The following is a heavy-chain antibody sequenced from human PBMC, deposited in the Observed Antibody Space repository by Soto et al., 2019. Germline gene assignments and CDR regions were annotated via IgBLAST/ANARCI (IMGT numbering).Heavy chain of an antibody. CDR1: GFTFSSYA. V-gene: IGHV3-23*01. Sequence: EVQLLESGGGLVQPGGSLRLSCAASGFTFSSYAMSWVRQAPGKGLEWVSAISGSGGSTYYADSVKGRFTISRDNSKNTQYLQMNSLRAEDMAVYYCAKAAKRELCFGKLFSYFDYWGQGTLVTVSS. D-gene: IGHD3-10*01. CDR2: ISGSGGST. CDR3: AKAAKRELCFGKLFSYFDY. J-gene: IGHJ4*02.